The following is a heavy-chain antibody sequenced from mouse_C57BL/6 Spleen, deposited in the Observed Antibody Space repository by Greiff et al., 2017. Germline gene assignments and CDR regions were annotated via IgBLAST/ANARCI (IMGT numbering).Heavy chain of an antibody. J-gene: IGHJ4*01. V-gene: IGHV1-82*01. CDR3: ASNYYGISCYYAMDY. CDR2: IDPGDGDT. D-gene: IGHD1-1*01. Sequence: QVQLQQSGPELVKPGASVKISCTASGYAFSSSWMNWVKQRPGKGLEGIGRIDPGDGDTNYNGKCKGKATLTADKYSSTAYMQLSSLTSDDSAFYFCASNYYGISCYYAMDYWGQGTSVTVSS. CDR1: GYAFSSSW.